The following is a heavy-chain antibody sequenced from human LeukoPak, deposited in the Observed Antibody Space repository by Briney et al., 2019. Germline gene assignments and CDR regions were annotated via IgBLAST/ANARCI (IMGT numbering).Heavy chain of an antibody. CDR1: GGSISSYY. CDR2: IYYSGST. V-gene: IGHV4-59*01. D-gene: IGHD1-26*01. J-gene: IGHJ5*02. Sequence: SEALSLTCTVSGGSISSYYWSWIRQPPGKGLEWIGYIYYSGSTNYNPSLKSRVTISVDTSKNQFSLKLSSVTAADTAVYYCARLSSGSYGNWFDPWGQGTLVTVSS. CDR3: ARLSSGSYGNWFDP.